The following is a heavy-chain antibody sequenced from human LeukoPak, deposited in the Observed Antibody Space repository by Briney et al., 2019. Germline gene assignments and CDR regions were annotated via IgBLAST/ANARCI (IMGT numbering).Heavy chain of an antibody. V-gene: IGHV3-74*01. Sequence: GGSLRLFCAASGFTFSSYWMHWVRQAPGKGLVWVSRINSDGSSTSYADSVKGRFTISRDNAKNTLYLQMNSLRAEDTAVYYCARVEWELLPADYWGQGTLVTVSS. J-gene: IGHJ4*02. CDR2: INSDGSST. D-gene: IGHD1-26*01. CDR3: ARVEWELLPADY. CDR1: GFTFSSYW.